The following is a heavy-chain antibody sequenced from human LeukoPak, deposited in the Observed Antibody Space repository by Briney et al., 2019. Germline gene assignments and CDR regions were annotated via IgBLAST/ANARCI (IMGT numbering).Heavy chain of an antibody. V-gene: IGHV1-2*02. CDR2: INPNTGDT. CDR3: ARSNYGGKRWFDP. Sequence: ASVKVSCKASGSTFTFTGYYIHWVRQAPGQGLEYMGGINPNTGDTVSVPKFQGRVTMTRDTSISTAYMELSRLRSDDTAVYYCARSNYGGKRWFDPWGQGTLVTVSS. CDR1: GSTFTFTGYY. J-gene: IGHJ5*02. D-gene: IGHD4-23*01.